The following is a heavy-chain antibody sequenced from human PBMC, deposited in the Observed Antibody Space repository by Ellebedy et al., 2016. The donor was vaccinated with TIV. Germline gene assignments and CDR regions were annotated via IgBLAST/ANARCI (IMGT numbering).Heavy chain of an antibody. CDR2: IKSKTDGGTT. Sequence: GESLKISXAASGFIFSKAWMSWVRQAPGKGLEWVGLIKSKTDGGTTDYAGPVKGRFSISRDDSKNTLYLQMNSLKTEDTAVYYCTTDRRGSYDVPFDIWGQGTMVTVSS. V-gene: IGHV3-15*01. D-gene: IGHD1-26*01. CDR3: TTDRRGSYDVPFDI. J-gene: IGHJ3*02. CDR1: GFIFSKAW.